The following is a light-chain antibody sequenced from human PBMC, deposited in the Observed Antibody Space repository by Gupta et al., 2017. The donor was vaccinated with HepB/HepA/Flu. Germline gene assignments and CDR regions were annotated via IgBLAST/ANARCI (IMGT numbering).Light chain of an antibody. CDR3: QAWYSSTVV. CDR1: KLGDKY. CDR2: QDN. J-gene: IGLJ2*01. V-gene: IGLV3-1*01. Sequence: SSALTQPPSVSVSPGQTASITCSGDKLGDKYASWYQQKPGQSPILVMYQDNRRPSGIPERFSGSNSVNTATLTISGTQAMDEGDYYCQAWYSSTVVFGGGTQLTVL.